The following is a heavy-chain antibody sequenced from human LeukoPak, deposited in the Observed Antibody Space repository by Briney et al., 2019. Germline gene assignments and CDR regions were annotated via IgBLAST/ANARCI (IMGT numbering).Heavy chain of an antibody. CDR1: GFTFSSRDW. CDR2: IKQDGSEK. Sequence: PGGSLRLSCVASGFTFSSRDWMTWVRQAPGKGLEWVANIKQDGSEKNYVDSVKGRFTISRDNAKNSLYLQMNSLRAEDMALYYCAKDISENPWYYMDVWGKGTTVTVSS. CDR3: AKDISENPWYYMDV. J-gene: IGHJ6*03. D-gene: IGHD1-14*01. V-gene: IGHV3-7*03.